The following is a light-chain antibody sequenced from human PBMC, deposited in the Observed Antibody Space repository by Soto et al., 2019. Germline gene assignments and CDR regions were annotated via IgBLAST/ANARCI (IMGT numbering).Light chain of an antibody. CDR3: QQYVNSPFT. J-gene: IGKJ2*01. CDR1: QSVSSNY. V-gene: IGKV3-20*01. CDR2: GAS. Sequence: EIVLTQSPGTLPLSPGERATLSCRASQSVSSNYLVCYQQKPGQAPRPLIYGASSRATGIPDRFSGSGSGTDFTLTISRLAPEDFAVYYCQQYVNSPFTFGQGTKLEIK.